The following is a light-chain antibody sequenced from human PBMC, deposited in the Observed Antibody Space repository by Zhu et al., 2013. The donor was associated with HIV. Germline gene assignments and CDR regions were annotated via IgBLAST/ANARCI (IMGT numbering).Light chain of an antibody. Sequence: QSVLTQPPSTSGTPGQRVIISCSGTTSNVGNTVSWYQQLPGSAPKALIYKNDERPSGVPDRSSGFKSGTSASLDINGLQSEDEGDYYCAAWDDSLSAWVFGGGTKVTVL. V-gene: IGLV1-44*01. CDR1: TSNVGNT. J-gene: IGLJ3*02. CDR3: AAWDDSLSAWV. CDR2: KND.